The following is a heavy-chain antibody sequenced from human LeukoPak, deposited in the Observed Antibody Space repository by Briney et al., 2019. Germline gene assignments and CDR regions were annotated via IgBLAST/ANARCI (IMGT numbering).Heavy chain of an antibody. D-gene: IGHD6-13*01. J-gene: IGHJ4*02. CDR1: GGSISSSSYY. CDR3: ARHLAAAGLFDY. V-gene: IGHV4-39*01. CDR2: IYYSGST. Sequence: SETLSLTCTVSGGSISSSSYYWGWIRQPPGKGLEWIGSIYYSGSTYYNPSLKSRVTISVGTSKNQFSLKLSSVTAADTAVYYCARHLAAAGLFDYWGQGTLVTVSS.